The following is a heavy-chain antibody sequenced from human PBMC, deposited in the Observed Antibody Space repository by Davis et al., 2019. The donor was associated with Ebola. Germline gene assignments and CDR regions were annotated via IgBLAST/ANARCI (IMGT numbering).Heavy chain of an antibody. Sequence: SETLSLTCTVSGGSITSYYWSWIRQPPGKGLEWIGYISYSGSTTYNPSLKSRVTISVDMSKNQFSLKLSSVTAADTAVYYCALSGGTYCSGGSCSLDYWGQGTLVTVSS. CDR3: ALSGGTYCSGGSCSLDY. V-gene: IGHV4-59*08. D-gene: IGHD2-15*01. CDR2: ISYSGST. CDR1: GGSITSYY. J-gene: IGHJ4*02.